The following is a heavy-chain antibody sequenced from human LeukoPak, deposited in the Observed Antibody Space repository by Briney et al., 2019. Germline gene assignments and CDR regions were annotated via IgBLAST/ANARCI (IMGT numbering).Heavy chain of an antibody. Sequence: SGGSLRLSCAASGFTFSNYGMSWVRQAPGKGLEWVSSISSSSSYIYYADSVKGRFTISRDNAKNSLYLQMNSLRAEDAAVYYCARDFGFGIGYWGQGTLVTVSS. CDR3: ARDFGFGIGY. V-gene: IGHV3-21*01. CDR2: ISSSSSYI. CDR1: GFTFSNYG. D-gene: IGHD1-14*01. J-gene: IGHJ4*02.